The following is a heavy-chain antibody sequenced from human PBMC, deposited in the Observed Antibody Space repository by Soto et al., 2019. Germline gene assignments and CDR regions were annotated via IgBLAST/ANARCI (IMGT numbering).Heavy chain of an antibody. D-gene: IGHD2-15*01. CDR2: ISSSSSYI. J-gene: IGHJ6*02. CDR3: ARDMLLPSKGYYGFYYYYGMDV. Sequence: PVGSLRLSCAASGFTFSSYSMNWVRQAPGKGLEWVSSISSSSSYIYYADSVKGRFTISRDNAKNSLYLQMNSLRAEDTAVYYCARDMLLPSKGYYGFYYYYGMDVWGQGTTVTVSS. V-gene: IGHV3-21*01. CDR1: GFTFSSYS.